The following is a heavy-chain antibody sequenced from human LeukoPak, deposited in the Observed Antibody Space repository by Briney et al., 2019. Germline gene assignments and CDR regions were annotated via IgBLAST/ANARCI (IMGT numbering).Heavy chain of an antibody. CDR1: GFTFSNYA. V-gene: IGHV3-30*14. Sequence: QAGGSLRLSFAASGFTFSNYAMHWVRQAPGKGLEWVAVISYDGSNTYYADSVKGRFTISRDDSKNTLFLQMNSLRTEDTAVYYCVRESERQTASDYFYYMGVWGKGTTVTVSS. CDR2: ISYDGSNT. CDR3: VRESERQTASDYFYYMGV. D-gene: IGHD6-25*01. J-gene: IGHJ6*03.